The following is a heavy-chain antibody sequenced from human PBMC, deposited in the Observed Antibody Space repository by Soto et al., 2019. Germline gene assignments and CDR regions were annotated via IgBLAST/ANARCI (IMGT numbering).Heavy chain of an antibody. J-gene: IGHJ6*04. Sequence: LRLSCAASGFTFSSYAMTWVRQAPGKGLEWVSAITGSGGSAYYADSVKGRLPISRDNSKNTLYLQMNSLRVDDTAVYYCAPYAVSGMDVWGKGTTVTVSS. D-gene: IGHD1-20*01. V-gene: IGHV3-23*01. CDR1: GFTFSSYA. CDR3: APYAVSGMDV. CDR2: ITGSGGSA.